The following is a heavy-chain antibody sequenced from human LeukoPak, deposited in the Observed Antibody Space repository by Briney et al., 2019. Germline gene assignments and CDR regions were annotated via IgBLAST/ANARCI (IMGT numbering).Heavy chain of an antibody. V-gene: IGHV4-31*03. CDR2: INYSGTT. Sequence: SETLSLTCTVSGASIGSGGYYWSWIRQHPGKGLEWIGHINYSGTTYYKPSLKSRVTISVDTSKNQFSLKLSSVTAADTAVYYCAVYYYGPWGQGTLVTVSS. J-gene: IGHJ4*02. D-gene: IGHD3-10*01. CDR1: GASIGSGGYY. CDR3: AVYYYGP.